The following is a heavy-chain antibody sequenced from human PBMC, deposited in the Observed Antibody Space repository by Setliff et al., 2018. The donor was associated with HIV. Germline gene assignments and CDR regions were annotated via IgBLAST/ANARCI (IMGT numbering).Heavy chain of an antibody. CDR1: GGSISSYY. J-gene: IGHJ4*02. Sequence: SETLSLTCTVSGGSISSYYWSWIRQPPGKGLEWIGYIYYSGRTYYNPSLKSRVIISVDTSEIQFSPKLSSVTAADTAVYYCAAASSWDPLLDYWGQGTLVTVSS. CDR3: AAASSWDPLLDY. D-gene: IGHD6-13*01. V-gene: IGHV4-59*06. CDR2: IYYSGRT.